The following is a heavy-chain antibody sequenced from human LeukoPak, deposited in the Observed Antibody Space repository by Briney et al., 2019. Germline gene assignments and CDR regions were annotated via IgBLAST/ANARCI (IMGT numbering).Heavy chain of an antibody. Sequence: SETLSLTCTVSGYSISSGYYWGWIRQPPGKGLEWIGSIYHSGSTYYNPSLKSRVTISVDTSKNQFSLKLSSVTAADTAVYYCASFDYSAFCLDYWGQGTLVTVSS. D-gene: IGHD2-15*01. CDR3: ASFDYSAFCLDY. V-gene: IGHV4-38-2*02. CDR1: GYSISSGYY. J-gene: IGHJ4*02. CDR2: IYHSGST.